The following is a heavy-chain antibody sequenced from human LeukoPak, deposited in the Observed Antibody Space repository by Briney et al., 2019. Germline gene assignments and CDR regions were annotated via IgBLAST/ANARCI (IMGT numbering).Heavy chain of an antibody. Sequence: SETLSLTCTVSGYSISSGYYWGWIRQPPGKGLEWIGSIYHSGSTYYNPSLKSRVTISVDMSKNQFSLKLSSVTAADTAVYYCARASGYSYGTFDYWGQGTLVTVSS. CDR1: GYSISSGYY. CDR2: IYHSGST. CDR3: ARASGYSYGTFDY. J-gene: IGHJ4*02. D-gene: IGHD5-18*01. V-gene: IGHV4-38-2*02.